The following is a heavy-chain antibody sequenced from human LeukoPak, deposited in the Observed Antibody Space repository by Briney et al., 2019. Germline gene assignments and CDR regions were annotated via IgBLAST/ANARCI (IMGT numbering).Heavy chain of an antibody. CDR3: ARGKRYSGSPDY. Sequence: PSETLSLTCTVSGYSISSSYYWSWIRQPPGKGLEWIGYIYYSGSTNYNPSLKSRVTISVDTSKNQFSLKLSSVTAADTAVYYCARGKRYSGSPDYWGQGTLVTVSS. V-gene: IGHV4-61*01. CDR1: GYSISSSYY. J-gene: IGHJ4*02. D-gene: IGHD5-12*01. CDR2: IYYSGST.